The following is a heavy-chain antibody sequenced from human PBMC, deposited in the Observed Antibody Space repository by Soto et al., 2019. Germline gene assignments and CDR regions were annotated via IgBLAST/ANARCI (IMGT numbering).Heavy chain of an antibody. Sequence: GGSLRLSCAASGFPFSTYGINWVRQAPGKGLEWISYISSSSSTIHYADSVKGRFTISRDNAKNLLYLQMNSLRAEDTAVYYCARDLGYRRGNLTLDYWGQGTLVTVSS. CDR1: GFPFSTYG. CDR3: ARDLGYRRGNLTLDY. CDR2: ISSSSSTI. V-gene: IGHV3-48*01. J-gene: IGHJ4*02. D-gene: IGHD6-19*01.